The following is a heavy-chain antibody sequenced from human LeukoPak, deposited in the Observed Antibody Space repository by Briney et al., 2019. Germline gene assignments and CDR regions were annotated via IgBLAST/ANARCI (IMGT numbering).Heavy chain of an antibody. V-gene: IGHV1-69*05. J-gene: IGHJ4*02. Sequence: SVKVSCKASGGTFSSYAISWVRQAPGQGLEWMGGIIPIFGTANYAQKFQGRVTITTDESTSTAYMELSSLRSEDTAVYYCARGSREYCYDSSGWYYFDYWGQGTLVTVSS. CDR3: ARGSREYCYDSSGWYYFDY. CDR1: GGTFSSYA. CDR2: IIPIFGTA. D-gene: IGHD3-22*01.